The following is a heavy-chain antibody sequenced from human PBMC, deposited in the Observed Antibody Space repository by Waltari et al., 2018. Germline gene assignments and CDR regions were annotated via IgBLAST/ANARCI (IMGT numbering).Heavy chain of an antibody. CDR3: ARDYPDMDV. CDR1: GFSFSSYG. D-gene: IGHD3-16*02. CDR2: IWYDGSGK. J-gene: IGHJ6*03. V-gene: IGHV3-33*01. Sequence: QVQLVASGGGVVPPGRSLRLSWAASGFSFSSYGTHWARQAPGTGLEWVAVIWYDGSGKYYVDSVRGRFTISRDNSKNTAYLQMNSLRVEDTAVYYCARDYPDMDVWGKGTTVIVSS.